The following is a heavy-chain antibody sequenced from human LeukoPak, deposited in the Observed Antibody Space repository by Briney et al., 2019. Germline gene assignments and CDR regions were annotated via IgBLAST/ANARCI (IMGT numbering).Heavy chain of an antibody. CDR1: GFTFSSSW. D-gene: IGHD1-20*01. V-gene: IGHV3-7*01. Sequence: GGSLRLSCAASGFTFSSSWMSWVRQAPGKELEWVANIKEDGSEKYYVDSVKGRFTISRDNAKNSRFLQMNSLRAEDTAVYYCARDSNWNGADYWGQGTLVTVSS. CDR3: ARDSNWNGADY. CDR2: IKEDGSEK. J-gene: IGHJ4*02.